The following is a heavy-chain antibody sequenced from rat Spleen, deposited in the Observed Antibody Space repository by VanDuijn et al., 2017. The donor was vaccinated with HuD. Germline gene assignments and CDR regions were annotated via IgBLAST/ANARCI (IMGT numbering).Heavy chain of an antibody. V-gene: IGHV5-29*01. CDR2: INYDGTST. J-gene: IGHJ4*01. CDR3: ARHGRGKTTYYYVMDA. CDR1: GFTFSDYY. Sequence: EVQLVESDGGLVQPGRSLKLSCAASGFTFSDYYMAWVRQAPTEGLEWVATINYDGTSTFYRDSVRARFTISRDNSKSTLYLQVDSLKSEDTATYYCARHGRGKTTYYYVMDAWGQGASVTVSS. D-gene: IGHD4-5*01.